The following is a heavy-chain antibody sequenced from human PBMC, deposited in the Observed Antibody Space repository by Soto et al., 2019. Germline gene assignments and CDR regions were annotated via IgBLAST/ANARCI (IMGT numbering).Heavy chain of an antibody. CDR3: ASRLVAATIFDY. CDR1: GGSISSSSYY. D-gene: IGHD2-15*01. J-gene: IGHJ4*02. Sequence: QLQLQESGPGLVKPSETLSLTCTVSGGSISSSSYYWGWIRQPPGKGLEWIGSIYYSGSTYYNPSLKSRVTISVDTSKNQFSLKLCSVTAADTAVYYCASRLVAATIFDYCGQGPLVTVSS. CDR2: IYYSGST. V-gene: IGHV4-39*01.